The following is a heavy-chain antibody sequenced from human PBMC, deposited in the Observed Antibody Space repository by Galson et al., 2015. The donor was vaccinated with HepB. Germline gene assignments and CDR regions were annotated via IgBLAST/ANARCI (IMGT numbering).Heavy chain of an antibody. CDR1: GFTVTKNH. Sequence: SLRLSCAASGFTVTKNHMTWVRQAPGKGLEWLSIIYSVGTTYYADSVKGRFTISRDNSKNKLYLQMNSLRAEDTAIYYCLGFPGYWGQGTLVTVSS. CDR3: LGFPGY. D-gene: IGHD2-15*01. CDR2: IYSVGTT. J-gene: IGHJ4*02. V-gene: IGHV3-53*01.